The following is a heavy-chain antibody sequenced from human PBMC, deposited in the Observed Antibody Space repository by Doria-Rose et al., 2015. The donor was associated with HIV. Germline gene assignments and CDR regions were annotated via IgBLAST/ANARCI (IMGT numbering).Heavy chain of an antibody. Sequence: QITLKESGPMLVKPTETLTLTCTVSGVSLSSPGMGVSWIRQPPGKALEWLANIFSDDERSYKTSLKSRLTISRGTSKSQVVLTMTDMDPVDTATYYCARIKSSRWYHKYYFDFWGQGTLVIVS. CDR1: GVSLSSPGMG. CDR3: ARIKSSRWYHKYYFDF. CDR2: IFSDDER. D-gene: IGHD6-13*01. V-gene: IGHV2-26*01. J-gene: IGHJ4*02.